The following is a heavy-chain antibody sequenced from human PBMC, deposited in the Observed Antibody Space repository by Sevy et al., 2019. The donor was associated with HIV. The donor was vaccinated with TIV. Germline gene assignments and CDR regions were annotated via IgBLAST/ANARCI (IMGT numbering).Heavy chain of an antibody. CDR2: LVPVFGES. CDR1: GGTLRRYA. D-gene: IGHD3-22*01. Sequence: ASVKVSCMASGGTLRRYAITWVRQAPGQGLEWMGGLVPVFGESSYAQKFQGRLTITADESTSTAYMELSSQRSEDTAVYYCAKIYYYDATYYFDSWSQGTLVTVSS. V-gene: IGHV1-69*13. J-gene: IGHJ4*02. CDR3: AKIYYYDATYYFDS.